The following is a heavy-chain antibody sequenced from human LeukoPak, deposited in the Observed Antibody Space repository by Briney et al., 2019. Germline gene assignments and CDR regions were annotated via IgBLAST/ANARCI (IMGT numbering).Heavy chain of an antibody. Sequence: GRSLRLSCAASGFTFSSYAMHWVRQAPGKGLEWVAVISYDGSNNYYADSVKGRFTISRDNSKNTLYLQMNSLRAEDTAVYYCAREGSSGWYRIAVYYFDYWGQGTLVTVSS. CDR2: ISYDGSNN. J-gene: IGHJ4*02. CDR1: GFTFSSYA. D-gene: IGHD6-19*01. CDR3: AREGSSGWYRIAVYYFDY. V-gene: IGHV3-30*04.